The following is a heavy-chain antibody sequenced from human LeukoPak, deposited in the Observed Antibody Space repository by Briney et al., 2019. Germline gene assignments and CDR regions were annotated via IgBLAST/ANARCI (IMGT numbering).Heavy chain of an antibody. J-gene: IGHJ5*02. CDR1: GFTFHPSA. V-gene: IGHV1-58*02. D-gene: IGHD3-3*01. Sequence: SVTVSCKASGFTFHPSAIQRVRQARAPPLEWIGWIVLGSGNTVYSHKFHDRVIITRDMSTSTVYMELDSLGSEDTAVNYCAAQRGASLHDFWSTRLFDPWGQGTRVTVSS. CDR3: AAQRGASLHDFWSTRLFDP. CDR2: IVLGSGNT.